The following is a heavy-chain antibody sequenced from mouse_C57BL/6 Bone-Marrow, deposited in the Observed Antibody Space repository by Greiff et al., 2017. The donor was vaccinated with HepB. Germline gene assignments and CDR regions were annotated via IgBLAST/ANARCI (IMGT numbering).Heavy chain of an antibody. D-gene: IGHD1-1*01. CDR1: GYTFTSYW. CDR2: IDPSDSYT. V-gene: IGHV1-59*01. CDR3: ASNGDYYGSSDWYVDI. Sequence: QVHVKQPGAELVRPGTSVKLSCKASGYTFTSYWMHWVKQRPGQGLEWIGVIDPSDSYTNYNQKFKGKATLTVDTSSSTAYMQLSSLTSEDSAVYYCASNGDYYGSSDWYVDIGGTGTTVTVSS. J-gene: IGHJ1*03.